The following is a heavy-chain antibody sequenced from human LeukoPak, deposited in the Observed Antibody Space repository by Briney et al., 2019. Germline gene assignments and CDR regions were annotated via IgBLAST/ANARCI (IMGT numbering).Heavy chain of an antibody. CDR2: ISWNSGTI. CDR1: GSTFDDYA. V-gene: IGHV3-9*01. J-gene: IGHJ4*02. Sequence: GGSLRLSCAASGSTFDDYAMHWVRQAPGKGLEWVSGISWNSGTIVYADSVKGRFAISRANAKNSLYLQMNSLRAEDTALYYCAKDIFLVWFGDPGYFDYWGQGTLVTVSS. CDR3: AKDIFLVWFGDPGYFDY. D-gene: IGHD3-10*01.